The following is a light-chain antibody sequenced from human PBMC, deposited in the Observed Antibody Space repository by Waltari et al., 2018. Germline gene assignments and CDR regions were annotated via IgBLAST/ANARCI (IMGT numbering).Light chain of an antibody. Sequence: DIQMTQSPSTLSASVGDRVPITCRASRTISSYLAWYQQEPGKAPKLLIYKASSLESGVPSRFSGSGSGTEFTLTISSLQPADFATYYCQQYNSYSRTFGQGTKLEIK. CDR2: KAS. CDR3: QQYNSYSRT. J-gene: IGKJ2*01. CDR1: RTISSY. V-gene: IGKV1-5*03.